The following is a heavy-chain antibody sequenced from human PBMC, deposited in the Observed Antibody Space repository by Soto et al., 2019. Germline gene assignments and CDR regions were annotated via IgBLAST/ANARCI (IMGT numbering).Heavy chain of an antibody. V-gene: IGHV1-69*01. CDR3: ARVGGIGAPPGTDY. CDR1: GDIFSSYA. J-gene: IGHJ4*02. Sequence: QVQLVQSGAEVKKPGSSVKVSCKASGDIFSSYAISWLRQAPGQGLEWMGAVIPILGQAYYAQDLQDRVSITADESTRTTYMELSSLRSEDTAVYFCARVGGIGAPPGTDYWGQGTLVTVSS. D-gene: IGHD6-6*01. CDR2: VIPILGQA.